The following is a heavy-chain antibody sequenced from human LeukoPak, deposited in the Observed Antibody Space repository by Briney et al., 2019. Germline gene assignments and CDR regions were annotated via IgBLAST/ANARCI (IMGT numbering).Heavy chain of an antibody. D-gene: IGHD3-3*01. CDR2: IYHSGST. J-gene: IGHJ4*02. CDR3: ARAPGDFWSGYGPPIDY. CDR1: GYSISSGYY. Sequence: SETLSLTCTVSGYSISSGYYWGWIRQPPGKGLEWIGIIYHSGSTYYNPSLKSRVTISVDTSKNQFSLKLSSVTAADTAVYYCARAPGDFWSGYGPPIDYWGQGTLVTVSS. V-gene: IGHV4-38-2*02.